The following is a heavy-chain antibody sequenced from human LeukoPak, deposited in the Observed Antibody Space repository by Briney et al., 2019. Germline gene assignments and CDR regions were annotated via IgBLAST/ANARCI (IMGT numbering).Heavy chain of an antibody. J-gene: IGHJ4*02. CDR3: AKSGAWYLERYPVND. CDR2: INANSGGT. CDR1: GYTFTVYH. V-gene: IGHV1-2*02. D-gene: IGHD6-13*01. Sequence: GASVTVSFTASGYTFTVYHVHWVRQAPAQGLEWMGWINANSGGTNYAQKFQGRVTMTRDTSISTAYMELNRLRSDDTAVYYCAKSGAWYLERYPVNDWGQGTLVTVSS.